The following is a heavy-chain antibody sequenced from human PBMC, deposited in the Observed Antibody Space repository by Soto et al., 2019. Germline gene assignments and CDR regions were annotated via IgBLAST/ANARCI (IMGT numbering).Heavy chain of an antibody. Sequence: QVQLVQSGAEVEKPGSSVKVSCKASGGTFSSYAISWVRQAPGQGLEWMGGLIPIFGIANYAQKIQGRVTITADTATSTPSLEPSSLGSEDTAVYYFARERSEDTTSGHWFNTWGQGTLVSGSS. D-gene: IGHD4-17*01. CDR3: ARERSEDTTSGHWFNT. CDR1: GGTFSSYA. CDR2: LIPIFGIA. V-gene: IGHV1-69*17. J-gene: IGHJ5*02.